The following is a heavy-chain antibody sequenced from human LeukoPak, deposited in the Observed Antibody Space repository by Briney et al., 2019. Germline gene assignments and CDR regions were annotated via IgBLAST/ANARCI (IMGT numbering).Heavy chain of an antibody. V-gene: IGHV1-18*01. D-gene: IGHD4-17*01. CDR3: AREVGTYGEGDY. CDR1: GYTFTSYG. Sequence: ASVKVSCKSSGYTFTSYGISWMRQAPRQGLEWMGWISAYNGNTNYAQKLQGRVTMTTDTSTSTAYMELRSLRSDDTAVYYCAREVGTYGEGDYWGQGTLVTVSS. J-gene: IGHJ4*02. CDR2: ISAYNGNT.